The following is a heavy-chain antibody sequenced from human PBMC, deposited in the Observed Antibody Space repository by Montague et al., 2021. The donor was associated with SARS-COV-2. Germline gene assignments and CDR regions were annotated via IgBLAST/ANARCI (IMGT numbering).Heavy chain of an antibody. CDR3: ARIPEYSSGGGPDWYFDL. D-gene: IGHD6-19*01. J-gene: IGHJ2*01. CDR1: GFSVSTSGLC. CDR2: IDWDDDT. V-gene: IGHV2-70*01. Sequence: PALVKPTQTLTLTCTFSGFSVSTSGLCVSWIRQPPGKALEWLAPIDWDDDTYYSTSLKTRLAISKVTSKNQVVLTMTDMDPVDTGTYYCARIPEYSSGGGPDWYFDLWGRGTLVTVSS.